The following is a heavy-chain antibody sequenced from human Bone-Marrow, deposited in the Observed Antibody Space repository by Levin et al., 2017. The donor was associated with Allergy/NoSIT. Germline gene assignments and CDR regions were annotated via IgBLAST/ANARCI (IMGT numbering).Heavy chain of an antibody. D-gene: IGHD3-10*01. CDR1: GYSFKRYG. V-gene: IGHV1-18*01. Sequence: ASVKVSCKTSGYSFKRYGISWVRQAPGQGLEWMGWISTYNDNTRYAQRFEGRVTMTTDTSTSTAYMELRSLTSADTAVYFCTRDLYYYGSGTSPDAFDLWGQGTMVTVSS. CDR2: ISTYNDNT. CDR3: TRDLYYYGSGTSPDAFDL. J-gene: IGHJ3*01.